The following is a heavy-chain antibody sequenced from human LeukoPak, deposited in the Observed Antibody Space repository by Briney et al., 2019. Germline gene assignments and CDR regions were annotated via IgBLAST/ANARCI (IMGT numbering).Heavy chain of an antibody. J-gene: IGHJ4*02. CDR2: IYTGVTT. V-gene: IGHV3-53*01. CDR3: AKLEKIGYCSSTSCKYFDY. Sequence: PGGSLRLSCAASGFTASSTFMSWVRQPPGKGLEWVSVIYTGVTTYYADSVKGRFTISRDNSKNTLYVQMNSLSAEDTAVYYCAKLEKIGYCSSTSCKYFDYWGQGTLVTVSS. CDR1: GFTASSTF. D-gene: IGHD2-2*01.